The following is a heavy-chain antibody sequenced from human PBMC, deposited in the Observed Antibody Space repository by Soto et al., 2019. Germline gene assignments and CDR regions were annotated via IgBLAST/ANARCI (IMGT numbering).Heavy chain of an antibody. V-gene: IGHV3-9*01. CDR3: AKGHVITFGGVIADDAFDI. CDR2: ISWNSGSI. J-gene: IGHJ3*02. D-gene: IGHD3-16*02. CDR1: GFTFDDYA. Sequence: GGSLRLSCAASGFTFDDYAMHWVRQAPGKGLEWVSGISWNSGSIGYADSVKGRFTISRDNAKNSLYLQMNSLRAEDTALYYCAKGHVITFGGVIADDAFDIWGQGTMVTVSS.